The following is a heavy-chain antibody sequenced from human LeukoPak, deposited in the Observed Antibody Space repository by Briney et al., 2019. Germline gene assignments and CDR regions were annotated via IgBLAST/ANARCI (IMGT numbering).Heavy chain of an antibody. CDR3: AKAGSSGYHNDAFDI. Sequence: GGSLRLSCAASGFTFDDYGMSWVRQAPGKGLEWVSGINWNGGSTGYADSVKGRFTISRDNAKNSLYLQMNSLRTEDMALYFCAKAGSSGYHNDAFDIWGQGTMVTVSS. CDR1: GFTFDDYG. CDR2: INWNGGST. V-gene: IGHV3-20*04. D-gene: IGHD3-22*01. J-gene: IGHJ3*02.